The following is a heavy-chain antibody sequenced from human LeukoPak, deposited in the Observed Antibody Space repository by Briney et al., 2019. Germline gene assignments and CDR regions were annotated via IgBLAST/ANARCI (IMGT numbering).Heavy chain of an antibody. Sequence: SETLSLSCTVSGASFSSYSSSWIRQPPGKGLEWIGYIYYSGSPNYNPSLKSRVTISVDTSKNQFSLKLSSVTAADTAVYYCARYYLSGISLHRWGQ. V-gene: IGHV4-59*01. D-gene: IGHD3-10*01. CDR2: IYYSGSP. CDR1: GASFSSYS. CDR3: ARYYLSGISLHR. J-gene: IGHJ1*01.